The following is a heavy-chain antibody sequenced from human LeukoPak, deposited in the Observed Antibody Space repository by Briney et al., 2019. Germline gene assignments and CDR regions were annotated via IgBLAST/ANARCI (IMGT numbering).Heavy chain of an antibody. V-gene: IGHV3-21*01. J-gene: IGHJ5*02. Sequence: KPGGSLRLSCAASGFTFSSYSMNWVRQAPGKGLEWVSSISSSSSYMYYADSVKGRFTISRDNAKNSLYLQMNSLRAEDTAVYYCATMIVVAPNWFDPWGQGTLVTVSS. D-gene: IGHD3-22*01. CDR1: GFTFSSYS. CDR3: ATMIVVAPNWFDP. CDR2: ISSSSSYM.